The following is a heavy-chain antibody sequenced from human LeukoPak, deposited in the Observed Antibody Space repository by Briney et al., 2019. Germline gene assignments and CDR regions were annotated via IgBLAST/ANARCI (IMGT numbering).Heavy chain of an antibody. J-gene: IGHJ3*02. D-gene: IGHD3-16*01. V-gene: IGHV4-59*01. Sequence: KSSGTLSLTCTVSGGSISSYYWSWIRQPPGKGLEWIGYIYYSGSTNYNPSLKSRVTISVDTSKNQFSLKLSSVTAADTAVYYCARGLDDAFDIWGQGTMVTVSS. CDR1: GGSISSYY. CDR2: IYYSGST. CDR3: ARGLDDAFDI.